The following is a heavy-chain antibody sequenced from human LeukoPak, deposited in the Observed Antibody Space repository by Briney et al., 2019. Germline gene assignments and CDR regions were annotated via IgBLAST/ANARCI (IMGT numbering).Heavy chain of an antibody. Sequence: SETLSLTCAVYGGSFGVYYWSWIRQPPGKGLEWIGEINHSGSTNYNPSLKSRVTISVDTSKNHFSLKLSSVTAADTAVYYCAGPGAGDLDYWGQGTLVTFSS. CDR2: INHSGST. D-gene: IGHD3-10*01. CDR1: GGSFGVYY. CDR3: AGPGAGDLDY. V-gene: IGHV4-34*01. J-gene: IGHJ4*02.